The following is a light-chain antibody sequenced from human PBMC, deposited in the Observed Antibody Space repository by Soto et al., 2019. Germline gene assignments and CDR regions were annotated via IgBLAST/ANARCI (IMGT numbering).Light chain of an antibody. CDR1: SAHSSYA. CDR3: QTWGTGIHYV. CDR2: LNSDGSH. Sequence: QAVVTQSPSASASLGPSVKLTCTLSSAHSSYAIAWHQQQPEKGPRYLMKLNSDGSHSKGDGIPDRFSGSSSGAERYLTIPSLQSEDEADYSCQTWGTGIHYVFGTGTKLTVL. J-gene: IGLJ1*01. V-gene: IGLV4-69*01.